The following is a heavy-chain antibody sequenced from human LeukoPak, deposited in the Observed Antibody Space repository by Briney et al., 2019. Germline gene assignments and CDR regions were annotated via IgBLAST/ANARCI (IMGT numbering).Heavy chain of an antibody. V-gene: IGHV3-66*04. CDR2: IYSGGSI. J-gene: IGHJ4*02. Sequence: PGGSLRVSCAASGFTVSSNYMSWVRQAPGKGLEWVSAIYSGGSIYYADSVKGRFTISRDNSKNTLYLQMNSLRLDATAVYYCARLGPYYFDYWGQGTLVTVSS. CDR3: ARLGPYYFDY. D-gene: IGHD3-16*01. CDR1: GFTVSSNY.